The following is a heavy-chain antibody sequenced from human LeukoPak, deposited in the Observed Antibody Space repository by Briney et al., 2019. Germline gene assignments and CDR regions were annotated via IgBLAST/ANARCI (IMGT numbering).Heavy chain of an antibody. Sequence: SETLSLTCTVSGGSISSHYWSWIRQPPGKGLEWIGYIYYSGSTNYNPSLKSRVTISVDTSKNQFSLKLSSVTAADTAVYYCARVWNSSSEWGQGTLVTVPS. CDR2: IYYSGST. V-gene: IGHV4-59*11. J-gene: IGHJ4*02. CDR1: GGSISSHY. D-gene: IGHD6-6*01. CDR3: ARVWNSSSE.